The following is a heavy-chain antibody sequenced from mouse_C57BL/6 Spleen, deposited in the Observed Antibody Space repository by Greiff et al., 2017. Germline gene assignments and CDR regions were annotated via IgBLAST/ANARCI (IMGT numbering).Heavy chain of an antibody. D-gene: IGHD1-1*01. CDR3: ALLIITTYYYAMDY. Sequence: EVQLQQSGPELVKPGASVKMSCKASGYTFTDYNMHWVKQSHGKSLEWIGYINPNNGGTSYNQKFKGKATLTVNKSSSTAYMELRSLTSEDSAVYYCALLIITTYYYAMDYWGQGTSVTVSS. CDR1: GYTFTDYN. CDR2: INPNNGGT. J-gene: IGHJ4*01. V-gene: IGHV1-22*01.